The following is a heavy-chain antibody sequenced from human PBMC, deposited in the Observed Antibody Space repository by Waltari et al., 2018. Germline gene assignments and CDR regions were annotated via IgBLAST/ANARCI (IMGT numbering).Heavy chain of an antibody. V-gene: IGHV4-59*01. CDR2: ICSSGST. CDR3: ARGRGGVVVIATRFDY. D-gene: IGHD2-21*01. CDR1: GGSIRTYS. J-gene: IGHJ4*02. Sequence: QVQLQESGPGLVKPSETLSLTCPVSGGSIRTYSWSCARPPPGKGLEWIGYICSSGSTNYNPALKSRVTISADTSKNQFSLKLSSVTAADTAVFYCARGRGGVVVIATRFDYWGQGTLVTVSS.